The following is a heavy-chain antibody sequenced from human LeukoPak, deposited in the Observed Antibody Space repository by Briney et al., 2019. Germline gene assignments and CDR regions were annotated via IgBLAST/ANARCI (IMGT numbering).Heavy chain of an antibody. J-gene: IGHJ4*02. CDR3: ARINQADDY. CDR1: GFTFSSDW. CDR2: INPGGSSI. V-gene: IGHV3-74*01. D-gene: IGHD1-14*01. Sequence: GGSLRLSCAASGFTFSSDWMHWVRQVPGKGLVWVARINPGGSSITYADSVKGRFTISRDNAKNTLYLQMDSLRAEDTGVYYCARINQADDYWGQGTLVTVSS.